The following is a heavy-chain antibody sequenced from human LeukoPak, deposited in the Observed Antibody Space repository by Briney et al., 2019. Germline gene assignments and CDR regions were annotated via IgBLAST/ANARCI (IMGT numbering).Heavy chain of an antibody. CDR1: GYTFTGYY. Sequence: ASVKVSCKASGYTFTGYYMHWVRQAPGQGLEWMGWISPNSGGTNYAQKFQGRVTMTRDTSISTAYMELSRLRSDDTAVYYCARAQILYCSSTSCYLGYWGQGTLVTVSS. V-gene: IGHV1-2*02. D-gene: IGHD2-2*01. J-gene: IGHJ4*02. CDR2: ISPNSGGT. CDR3: ARAQILYCSSTSCYLGY.